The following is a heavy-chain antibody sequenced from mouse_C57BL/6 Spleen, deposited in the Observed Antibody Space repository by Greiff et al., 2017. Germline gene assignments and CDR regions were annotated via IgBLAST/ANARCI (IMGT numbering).Heavy chain of an antibody. V-gene: IGHV1-4*01. CDR2: INPSSGYT. D-gene: IGHD2-5*01. CDR1: GYTFTSYT. CDR3: ARRGYSNYLYYLDY. J-gene: IGHJ2*01. Sequence: QVQLKQSGAELARPGASVKMSCKASGYTFTSYTMHWVKQRPGQGLEWIGYINPSSGYTKYNQKFKDKATLTADKSSSTAYMQLSSLTSEDSAVYYCARRGYSNYLYYLDYWGQGTTLTVSS.